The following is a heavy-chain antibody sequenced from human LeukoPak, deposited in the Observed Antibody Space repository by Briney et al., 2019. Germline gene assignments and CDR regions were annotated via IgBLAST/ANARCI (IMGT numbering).Heavy chain of an antibody. CDR1: GFTFSDHY. V-gene: IGHV3-53*01. D-gene: IGHD6-19*01. J-gene: IGHJ4*02. CDR2: IYSGGST. Sequence: PGGSLRLSCAASGFTFSDHYMSWVRQAPGKGLEWVSVIYSGGSTYYADSVKGRFTISRDNSKNTLYLQMNSLRAEDTAVYYCASEAVAGTGPFDYWGQGTLVTVSS. CDR3: ASEAVAGTGPFDY.